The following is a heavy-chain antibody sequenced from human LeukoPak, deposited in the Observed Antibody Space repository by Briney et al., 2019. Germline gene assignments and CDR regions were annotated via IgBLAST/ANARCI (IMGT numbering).Heavy chain of an antibody. Sequence: VGSLRLSCAASGFTFSSCGMHWVRQAPGKGLEWVAVIWYDGSNKYYADSVKGRFTISRDNSKNTLYLQMNSLRAEDTAVYYCAKATTVTTPLVDYWGQGTLVTVSS. D-gene: IGHD4-11*01. CDR3: AKATTVTTPLVDY. CDR1: GFTFSSCG. CDR2: IWYDGSNK. V-gene: IGHV3-33*06. J-gene: IGHJ4*02.